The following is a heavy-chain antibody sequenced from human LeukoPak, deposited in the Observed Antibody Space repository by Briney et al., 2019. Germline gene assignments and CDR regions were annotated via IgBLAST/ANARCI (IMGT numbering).Heavy chain of an antibody. CDR1: GFTLSSYG. Sequence: GGSLRLSCAASGFTLSSYGMHWVRQAPGKGLEWVAIIYSDESNRYYADSVKGRFTISRDISKNTVFLQMNSLSAEDTAVYYCARVRGSSDWYVDYGGQGSLVTVSS. D-gene: IGHD2-2*01. J-gene: IGHJ4*02. CDR3: ARVRGSSDWYVDY. CDR2: IYSDESNR. V-gene: IGHV3-33*01.